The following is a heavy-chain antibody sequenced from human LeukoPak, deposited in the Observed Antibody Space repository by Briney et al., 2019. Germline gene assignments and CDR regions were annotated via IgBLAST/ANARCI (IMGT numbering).Heavy chain of an antibody. V-gene: IGHV3-30*18. CDR1: GFTFSSYG. CDR3: AKVVCSSTSCYKARGAFDI. D-gene: IGHD2-2*02. Sequence: GGSLRLSCAASGFTFSSYGMHWVRQAPGKGLEGVAVISDDGSNKYYADSVQGRFTISRDNSKNTLYLQMNSLRAEDTAVYYCAKVVCSSTSCYKARGAFDIWGQGTMVTVSS. CDR2: ISDDGSNK. J-gene: IGHJ3*02.